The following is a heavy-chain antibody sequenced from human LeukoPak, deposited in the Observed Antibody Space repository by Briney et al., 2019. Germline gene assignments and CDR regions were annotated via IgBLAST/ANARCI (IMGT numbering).Heavy chain of an antibody. CDR1: GFTFSTSW. J-gene: IGHJ4*02. CDR3: ARFSLYDNSGYYSWLFDF. V-gene: IGHV3-7*01. Sequence: GGSLRLSCAASGFTFSTSWMSWVRQAPGKGLEWVANIQQDGSATYYVDSVKGRFTISRDNAKNSLYLQMNSLRAEDTAVYYCARFSLYDNSGYYSWLFDFWGQGTLVTVSS. D-gene: IGHD3-22*01. CDR2: IQQDGSAT.